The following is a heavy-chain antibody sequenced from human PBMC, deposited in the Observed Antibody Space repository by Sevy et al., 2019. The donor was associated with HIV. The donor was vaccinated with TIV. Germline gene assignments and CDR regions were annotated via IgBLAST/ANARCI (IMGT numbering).Heavy chain of an antibody. CDR3: ARTYSSGWSHFDY. CDR1: GFTFSSYA. CDR2: ISYDGSNK. D-gene: IGHD6-19*01. Sequence: GGSLRLSCAASGFTFSSYAMHWVRQAPGKGLEWVAVISYDGSNKYYADSVKGRFTISRDNSKNTLYLQMNSLRAEDTAVYYCARTYSSGWSHFDYWGKGTLVTVSS. V-gene: IGHV3-30-3*01. J-gene: IGHJ4*02.